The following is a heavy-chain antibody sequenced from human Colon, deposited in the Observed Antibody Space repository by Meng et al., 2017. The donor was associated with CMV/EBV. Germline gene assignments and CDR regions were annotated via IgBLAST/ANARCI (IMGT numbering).Heavy chain of an antibody. Sequence: AQLVQSGTEVKKPGASVKVSCKGSGYTFTDYYIHWVRQAPGQWLEWMGWMDPTTGRTDYAQKFQGTVTMTRDTSISTAYLELSRLTSDDTAVYYCASHSSYVWGSHHWGQGTLVTVSS. J-gene: IGHJ1*01. CDR1: GYTFTDYY. D-gene: IGHD3-16*01. CDR3: ASHSSYVWGSHH. V-gene: IGHV1-2*02. CDR2: MDPTTGRT.